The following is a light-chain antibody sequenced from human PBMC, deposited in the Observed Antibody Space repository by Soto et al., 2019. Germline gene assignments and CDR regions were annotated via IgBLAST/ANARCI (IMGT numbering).Light chain of an antibody. CDR1: SSDIGAYNS. V-gene: IGLV2-14*01. CDR3: SSYTSTSTRV. J-gene: IGLJ2*01. Sequence: QSVLTQPASVSASPGQSITISCTGTSSDIGAYNSVSWYQQHPGKAPQLMIYDVSYRPSGISSRFSGSKSGHTASLTISGLQADDDADYYCSSYTSTSTRVFGGGTKLTVL. CDR2: DVS.